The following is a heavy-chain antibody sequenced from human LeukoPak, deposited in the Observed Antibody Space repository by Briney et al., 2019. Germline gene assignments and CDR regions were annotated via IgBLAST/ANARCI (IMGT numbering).Heavy chain of an antibody. J-gene: IGHJ5*02. Sequence: PGGSLRLSCAASGFTFSSYWMSWVRQPPGKGLAWVANIKQDGSEKYYVDSVKGRFTISRDNAKNSLFLQMNSLRAEDTAMYYCARVALYYGSGTPFDPWGQGTLVTVSS. V-gene: IGHV3-7*01. D-gene: IGHD3-10*01. CDR3: ARVALYYGSGTPFDP. CDR1: GFTFSSYW. CDR2: IKQDGSEK.